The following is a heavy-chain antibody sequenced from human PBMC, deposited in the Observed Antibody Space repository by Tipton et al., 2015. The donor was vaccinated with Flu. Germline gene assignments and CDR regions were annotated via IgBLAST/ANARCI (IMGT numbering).Heavy chain of an antibody. CDR3: ARLLRERGWGLAY. J-gene: IGHJ4*02. V-gene: IGHV4-59*08. CDR2: IRYSGTT. D-gene: IGHD2-21*02. CDR1: GDSVNSYF. Sequence: TLSLTCTVSGDSVNSYFWNWIRQPPGKGLEWVGYIRYSGTTNYNPSLKSRITMSLDTSKNQFSLNLDSVTAADTAVYYCARLLRERGWGLAYWGRGTLVTVSS.